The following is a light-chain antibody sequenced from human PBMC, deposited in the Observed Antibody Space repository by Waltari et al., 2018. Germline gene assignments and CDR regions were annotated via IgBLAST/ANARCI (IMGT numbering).Light chain of an antibody. Sequence: DVVMTQSPLSLPVTLGQPASISCRSSQSLLHSDGNTYLNWFRQRPGQSPRRLIYRVSNRDSGVPDRFSGSGSGTDFTLKISRVEAEDVGVYYCLQGTHWPPWTFGQGTKVEIK. J-gene: IGKJ1*01. CDR1: QSLLHSDGNTY. V-gene: IGKV2-30*02. CDR2: RVS. CDR3: LQGTHWPPWT.